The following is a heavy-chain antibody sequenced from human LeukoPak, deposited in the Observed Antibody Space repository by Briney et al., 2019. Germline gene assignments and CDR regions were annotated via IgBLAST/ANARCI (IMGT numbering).Heavy chain of an antibody. CDR3: AREPGQCYDILTGYYPPPNYFDY. Sequence: HPGRSLRLSCAASGFTFSSYAMHWVRQAPGKGLEWVAVISYDGSNKYYADSVKGRFTISRDNSKNTLYLQMNSLRAEDTAVYYCAREPGQCYDILTGYYPPPNYFDYWGQGTLVTVSS. J-gene: IGHJ4*02. V-gene: IGHV3-30*04. D-gene: IGHD3-9*01. CDR2: ISYDGSNK. CDR1: GFTFSSYA.